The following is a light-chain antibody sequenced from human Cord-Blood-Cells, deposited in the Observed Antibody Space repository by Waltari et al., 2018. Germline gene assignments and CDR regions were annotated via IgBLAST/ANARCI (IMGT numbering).Light chain of an antibody. Sequence: QSALTQPASVSGSPGQSIPISCTGTRSDVGSYNLVSWYQQHPGKAPKLMIYEGRKRPSGVSNRFSGSKSGNTASLTISGLQAEDEADYYCCSYAGSSTFWVFGGGTKLTVL. V-gene: IGLV2-23*01. CDR3: CSYAGSSTFWV. CDR2: EGR. CDR1: RSDVGSYNL. J-gene: IGLJ3*02.